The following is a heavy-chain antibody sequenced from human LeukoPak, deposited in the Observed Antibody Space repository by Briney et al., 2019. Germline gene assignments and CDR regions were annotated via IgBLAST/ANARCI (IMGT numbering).Heavy chain of an antibody. Sequence: PGGSLRLSCTAPGIAFNQYSMHWVRQAPGKGLEWVAFILSDGSTKYYEDSVKGRFSISRDNSNKTLYLQMNSLSAEDTGMYYCATPPYGTDTYGSWFESWGQGTLVTVSS. V-gene: IGHV3-30*02. CDR3: ATPPYGTDTYGSWFES. J-gene: IGHJ5*01. CDR1: GIAFNQYS. CDR2: ILSDGSTK. D-gene: IGHD3-10*01.